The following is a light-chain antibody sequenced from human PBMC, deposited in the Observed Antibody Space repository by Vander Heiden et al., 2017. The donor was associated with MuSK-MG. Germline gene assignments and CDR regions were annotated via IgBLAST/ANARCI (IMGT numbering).Light chain of an antibody. CDR1: QSISSY. V-gene: IGKV1-39*01. CDR2: AAS. J-gene: IGKJ4*01. CDR3: QQSYSTPLLT. Sequence: DIQMTQSPSSLSASVGDRVTITCRASQSISSYLNWYQQKPGKAPKLLIYAASSLQSGVPSRFSGSGSGTDFTLTISSRQPEDFATYYCQQSYSTPLLTFGGGTKVXIK.